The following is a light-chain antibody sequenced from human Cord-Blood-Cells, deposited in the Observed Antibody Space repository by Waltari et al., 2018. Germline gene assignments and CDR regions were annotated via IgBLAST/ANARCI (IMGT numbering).Light chain of an antibody. V-gene: IGKV3-15*01. J-gene: IGKJ2*01. CDR1: QSVSSN. CDR3: QQYNNWPPYT. Sequence: EIVMTQSPATLSVSPGERTTLSCRASQSVSSNLAWYQQKPGQAPRLLIYGASTRATGIPARFSGSGYGTEFTLTISSLQSEDFAVYYCQQYNNWPPYTFGQVTKLEIK. CDR2: GAS.